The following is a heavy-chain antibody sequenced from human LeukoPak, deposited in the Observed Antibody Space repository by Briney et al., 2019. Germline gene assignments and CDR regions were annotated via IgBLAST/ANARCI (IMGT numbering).Heavy chain of an antibody. CDR3: ARDPIGDYIGAFEF. D-gene: IGHD4-17*01. CDR1: GFTFSNFA. Sequence: GGSLRLSCADSGFTFSNFAVMWVRQAPGQGLGWCSAITSAVAPRDADSVKGGLTISTETSKNTLYLQMKSLRDEDTGQSFCARDPIGDYIGAFEFWGRGTVVTVSS. V-gene: IGHV3-23*01. J-gene: IGHJ3*01. CDR2: ITSAVAP.